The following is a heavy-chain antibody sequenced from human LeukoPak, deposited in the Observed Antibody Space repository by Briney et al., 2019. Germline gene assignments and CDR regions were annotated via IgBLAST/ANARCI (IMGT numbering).Heavy chain of an antibody. CDR1: GFTFSTYA. D-gene: IGHD1-26*01. V-gene: IGHV3-23*01. CDR2: ISGSDGST. CDR3: AKEGIKGELDFDY. J-gene: IGHJ4*02. Sequence: PGGSLRLSCAASGFTFSTYAMSWVRQAPGKGLEWVSGISGSDGSTYYADSVKGRFTISRDNSKNTLYLQMNSLRAEDAAVYYCAKEGIKGELDFDYWGQGTLVTVSS.